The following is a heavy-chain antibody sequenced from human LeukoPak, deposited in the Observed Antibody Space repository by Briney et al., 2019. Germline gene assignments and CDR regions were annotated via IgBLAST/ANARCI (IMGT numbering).Heavy chain of an antibody. D-gene: IGHD4-23*01. J-gene: IGHJ4*02. CDR3: ARGPIVAVTSATFDY. V-gene: IGHV4-4*07. CDR1: GGSISSYY. CDR2: ISTSGST. Sequence: PSETLSLTCTVSGGSISSYYWSWIRQPAGKGLESIGHISTSGSTNYNPSLKSRVTMSVDTSKNQFSLKLSSVTAADTAVYYCARGPIVAVTSATFDYWGQGTLVIVSS.